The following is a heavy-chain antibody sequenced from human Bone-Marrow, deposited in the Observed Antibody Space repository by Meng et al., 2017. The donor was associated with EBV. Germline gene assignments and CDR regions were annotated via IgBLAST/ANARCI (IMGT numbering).Heavy chain of an antibody. CDR2: IFYGGST. Sequence: QVQLQESGPRLVKPSGTLSLTCVVSGGSSRSSNWWSWVRQPPGKGLEWIGEIFYGGSTNYNPSLESRVTISVDKSKNQFSLKLSSVTAADTAVYYCAAGFRELVRSRDYWGQGTRVTGYS. CDR3: AAGFRELVRSRDY. CDR1: GGSSRSSNW. D-gene: IGHD3-10*01. J-gene: IGHJ4*02. V-gene: IGHV4-4*02.